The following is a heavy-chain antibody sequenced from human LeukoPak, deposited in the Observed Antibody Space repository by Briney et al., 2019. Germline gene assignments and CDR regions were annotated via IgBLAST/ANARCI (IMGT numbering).Heavy chain of an antibody. Sequence: PGGSLRLSCAASGFTFSSYSMNWVRQAPGKGLEWVSSISSSSSYIYYADSVKGRFTISRDNAKNSLYLQMNSLRAEDTAVYYCARDQLELLPYYCGMDVWGQGTTVTVSS. V-gene: IGHV3-21*01. CDR1: GFTFSSYS. CDR2: ISSSSSYI. J-gene: IGHJ6*02. D-gene: IGHD1-7*01. CDR3: ARDQLELLPYYCGMDV.